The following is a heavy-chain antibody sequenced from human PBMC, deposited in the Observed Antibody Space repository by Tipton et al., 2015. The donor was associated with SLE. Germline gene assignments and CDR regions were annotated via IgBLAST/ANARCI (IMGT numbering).Heavy chain of an antibody. V-gene: IGHV3-48*03. CDR1: GFTFSSYE. CDR2: IGSSGSTI. J-gene: IGHJ4*02. Sequence: SLRLSCAASGFTFSSYEMNWVRQAPGKGLEWVSYIGSSGSTIYYADSVKGRFTISRDNAKNSLYLQMNSLRAEDTAVYYCARSQVDTAMVTFFDYWGQGALVTVSS. CDR3: ARSQVDTAMVTFFDY. D-gene: IGHD5-18*01.